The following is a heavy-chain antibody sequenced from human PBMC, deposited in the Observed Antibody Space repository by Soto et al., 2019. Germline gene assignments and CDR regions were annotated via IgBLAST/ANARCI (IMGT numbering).Heavy chain of an antibody. CDR2: ISGSGDNT. J-gene: IGHJ6*02. CDR1: GFTFSSYA. Sequence: GGSLRLSCAASGFTFSSYAMNWVRQAPGKGLEWVSAISGSGDNTYYADSVKGRFTISRDNSENTLYLQMYSLGAEDTAVYFCAKDRTYYYYYHGMDVWGQGTTVTVSS. CDR3: AKDRTYYYYYHGMDV. V-gene: IGHV3-23*01.